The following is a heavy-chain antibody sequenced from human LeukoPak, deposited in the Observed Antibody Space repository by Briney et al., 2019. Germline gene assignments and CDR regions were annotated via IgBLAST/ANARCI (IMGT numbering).Heavy chain of an antibody. CDR2: ISSSSSTI. CDR1: GFTFSSYN. CDR3: ARDRSSGWPREGYYFDY. V-gene: IGHV3-48*02. J-gene: IGHJ4*02. D-gene: IGHD6-19*01. Sequence: GGSLRLSCAASGFTFSSYNMNWVRQAPGKGLEWVSFISSSSSTIYYADSVKGRFTISRDNAKNSLYLQMNSLRDEDTAVYYCARDRSSGWPREGYYFDYWGQGTLVTVSS.